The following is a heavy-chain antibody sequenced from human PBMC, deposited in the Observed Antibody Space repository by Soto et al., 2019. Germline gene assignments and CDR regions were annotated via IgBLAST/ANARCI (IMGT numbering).Heavy chain of an antibody. CDR3: ASDPDGSGRRFDP. CDR1: GYSFTSYW. J-gene: IGHJ5*02. CDR2: IDPSDSYT. V-gene: IGHV5-10-1*01. Sequence: PGESLKISCKGSGYSFTSYWISWVRQMPGKGLEWMGRIDPSDSYTNYSPSFQGHVTISADKSISTAYLQWSSLKASDTAMYYCASDPDGSGRRFDPWGQGTLVTVSS. D-gene: IGHD3-10*01.